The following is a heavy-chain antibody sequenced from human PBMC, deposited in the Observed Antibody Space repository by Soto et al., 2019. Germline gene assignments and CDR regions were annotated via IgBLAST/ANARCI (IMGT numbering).Heavy chain of an antibody. CDR2: ISAYNGNT. V-gene: IGHV1-18*01. D-gene: IGHD4-17*01. Sequence: QVKLVQSGAEVKKPGASVKVSCKASGYTFTSYGISWVRQAPGQGLEWMGWISAYNGNTKYAQKLQGRVTRTTDTSTSTSYMELRSLRSDDTAVYYGARCVRLRGIYFFYMDVWGKGTTVTVSS. CDR1: GYTFTSYG. J-gene: IGHJ6*03. CDR3: ARCVRLRGIYFFYMDV.